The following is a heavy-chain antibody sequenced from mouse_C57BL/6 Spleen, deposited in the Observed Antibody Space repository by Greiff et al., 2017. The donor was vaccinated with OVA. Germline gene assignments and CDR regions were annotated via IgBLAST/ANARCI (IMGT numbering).Heavy chain of an antibody. D-gene: IGHD1-1*01. CDR1: GFSLSTFGMG. CDR3: ARIEAFITTVVASYYYAMDY. Sequence: QVTLKESGPGILQPSQTLSLTCSFSGFSLSTFGMGVGWIRQPSGKGLEWLAHIWWDDDKYYNPALKSRLTISKDTSKNQVFLKIANVDTADTATYYCARIEAFITTVVASYYYAMDYWGQGTSVTVSS. CDR2: IWWDDDK. J-gene: IGHJ4*01. V-gene: IGHV8-8*01.